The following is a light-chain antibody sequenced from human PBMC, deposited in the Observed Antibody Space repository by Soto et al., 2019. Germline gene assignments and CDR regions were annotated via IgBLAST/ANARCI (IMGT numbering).Light chain of an antibody. CDR1: QTVSSSY. Sequence: EIVLTQSPGTLSLSPGERATLSCRASQTVSSSYLAWYQHKPGQAPRLLIYGASSRATGIPDRFSGSGSGTHFTLTISRLEPEDFAVYYCQQYGGSPRTFGQGTKVEIK. CDR3: QQYGGSPRT. J-gene: IGKJ1*01. CDR2: GAS. V-gene: IGKV3-20*01.